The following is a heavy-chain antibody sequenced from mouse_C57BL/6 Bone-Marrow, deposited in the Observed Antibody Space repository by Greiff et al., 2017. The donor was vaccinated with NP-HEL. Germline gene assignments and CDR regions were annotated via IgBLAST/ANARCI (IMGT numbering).Heavy chain of an antibody. CDR2: INSDGGST. D-gene: IGHD1-1*01. CDR1: EYEFPSHD. J-gene: IGHJ4*01. Sequence: EVQRVESGGGLAQPGESLKLSCESNEYEFPSHDMSWVRKTPEKRLELVAAINSDGGSTYYPDTMERRFIISRDNTKKTLYLQMSSLRSEDTALYYCARHEPTTVVATGDYAMDDWGQGTSVTVSS. CDR3: ARHEPTTVVATGDYAMDD. V-gene: IGHV5-2*01.